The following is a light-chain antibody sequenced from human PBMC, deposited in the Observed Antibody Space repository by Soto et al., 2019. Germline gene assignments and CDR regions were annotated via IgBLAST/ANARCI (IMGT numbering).Light chain of an antibody. V-gene: IGLV2-23*02. CDR3: CSYAGSSYV. J-gene: IGLJ1*01. CDR2: EVS. CDR1: SSDVGSYNL. Sequence: QSALTQPASVSGSPGQSITISCTGTSSDVGSYNLVSWYQQHPGKAPKLMIYEVSKRPSGVSNRFSGSKSGNTASLTISGLQAEDEADYYCCSYAGSSYVFGTGTKPTVL.